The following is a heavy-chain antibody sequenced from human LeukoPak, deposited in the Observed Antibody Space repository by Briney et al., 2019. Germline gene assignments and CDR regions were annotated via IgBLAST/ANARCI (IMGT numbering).Heavy chain of an antibody. CDR3: AREDGSSSYLFDY. CDR1: GFTFSSYA. CDR2: ISYDGSNK. D-gene: IGHD6-6*01. J-gene: IGHJ4*02. V-gene: IGHV3-30-3*01. Sequence: GGSLRFSCAASGFTFSSYAMHWVRQAPGKGLEWVAVISYDGSNKYYADSVKGRFTISRDNSKNTLYLQMNSLRAEDTAVYYCAREDGSSSYLFDYWGQGTLVTVSS.